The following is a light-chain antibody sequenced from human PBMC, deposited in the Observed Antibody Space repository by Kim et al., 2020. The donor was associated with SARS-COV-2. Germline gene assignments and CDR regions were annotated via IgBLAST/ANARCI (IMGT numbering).Light chain of an antibody. CDR2: KAS. Sequence: ASVGDRVTLTCQASQTVNGWLAWDQQKPGKAPKCVIYKASSLESGVPSRFSGGGSGTEFTLTINSLQADDFATYYCQHYGNYSWTFGQGTKVDIK. CDR1: QTVNGW. CDR3: QHYGNYSWT. J-gene: IGKJ1*01. V-gene: IGKV1-5*03.